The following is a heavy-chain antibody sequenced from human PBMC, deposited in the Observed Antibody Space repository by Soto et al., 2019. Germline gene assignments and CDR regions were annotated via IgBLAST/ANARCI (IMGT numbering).Heavy chain of an antibody. V-gene: IGHV1-69*02. CDR3: AGDYGDYGEVY. Sequence: QVQLVQSGAEVKKPGSSAKVSCKASGGTFSSYTISWVRQAPGQGLEWMGRIIPILGIANYAQKFQGRVTITADKSTSTAYMELSSLRSEDTAVYYCAGDYGDYGEVYWGQGTLVTVSS. CDR2: IIPILGIA. J-gene: IGHJ4*02. D-gene: IGHD4-17*01. CDR1: GGTFSSYT.